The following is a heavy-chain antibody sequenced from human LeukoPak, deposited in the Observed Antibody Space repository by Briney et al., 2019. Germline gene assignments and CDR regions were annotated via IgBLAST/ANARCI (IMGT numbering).Heavy chain of an antibody. J-gene: IGHJ4*02. CDR1: GGSISSYY. CDR3: ARHNPYCSGGSCYDGGDY. CDR2: IYYSGST. Sequence: PSETLSLTCTVSGGSISSYYWSWIRQPPGKGLEWIGYIYYSGSTNYNPSLKSRVTISVDTSKNQFSLKLSSVTAVDTAVYYCARHNPYCSGGSCYDGGDYWGQGTLVTVSS. D-gene: IGHD2-15*01. V-gene: IGHV4-59*08.